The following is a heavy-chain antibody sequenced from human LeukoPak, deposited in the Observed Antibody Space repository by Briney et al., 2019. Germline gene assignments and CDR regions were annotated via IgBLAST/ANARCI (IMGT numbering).Heavy chain of an antibody. D-gene: IGHD6-13*01. V-gene: IGHV3-30-3*01. J-gene: IGHJ4*02. Sequence: PGGSLRLSCAASGFTFSSYAMHWVRQAPGKGLEWVAVISYDGSNEYYADSVKGRFTISRDNSKNTLYLQMNSLRAEDTAVYYCARDVGLIAAAGSFDYWGQGTLVTVSS. CDR1: GFTFSSYA. CDR2: ISYDGSNE. CDR3: ARDVGLIAAAGSFDY.